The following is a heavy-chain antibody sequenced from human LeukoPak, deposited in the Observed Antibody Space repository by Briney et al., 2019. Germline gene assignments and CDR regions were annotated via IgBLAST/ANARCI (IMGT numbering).Heavy chain of an antibody. V-gene: IGHV3-23*01. CDR3: AKSDRISVGGTAGGGTN. J-gene: IGHJ4*02. Sequence: PGGSLRLSCTASGFTFSSYAMTWVRQAPGKGLEWVSGISGSGGSTYYADSVSGRFTISRDNSKNTVYLRMDSLRADDTAVYYCAKSDRISVGGTAGGGTNWGQGTLVTVSS. CDR2: ISGSGGST. D-gene: IGHD6-19*01. CDR1: GFTFSSYA.